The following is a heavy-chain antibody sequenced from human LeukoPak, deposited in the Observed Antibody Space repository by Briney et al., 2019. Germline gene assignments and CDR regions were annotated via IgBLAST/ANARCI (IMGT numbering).Heavy chain of an antibody. J-gene: IGHJ6*03. CDR1: GGTFSGYY. Sequence: SETLSLTCTVYGGTFSGYYWSWIRQPPGKRLEWVGESNASGGTNYNPSLKSRVTISADKSKNQDSLRLTSVTAADTAVYYCARLSVIVGAALEYYYYYMDVWGQGTTVTVSS. CDR3: ARLSVIVGAALEYYYYYMDV. D-gene: IGHD1-26*01. V-gene: IGHV4-34*01. CDR2: SNASGGT.